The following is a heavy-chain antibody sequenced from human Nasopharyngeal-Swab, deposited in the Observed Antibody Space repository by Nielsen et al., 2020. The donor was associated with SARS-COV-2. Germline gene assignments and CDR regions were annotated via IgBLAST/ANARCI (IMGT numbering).Heavy chain of an antibody. J-gene: IGHJ5*02. V-gene: IGHV3-23*01. CDR2: ISGSGGST. Sequence: GRQMPGKGLEWVSAISGSGGSTYYADSVKGRFTISRDNSKNTLYLQMNSLRAEDTAVYYCAKDETYYDFWSGYFRWFDPWGQGTLVTVSS. D-gene: IGHD3-3*01. CDR3: AKDETYYDFWSGYFRWFDP.